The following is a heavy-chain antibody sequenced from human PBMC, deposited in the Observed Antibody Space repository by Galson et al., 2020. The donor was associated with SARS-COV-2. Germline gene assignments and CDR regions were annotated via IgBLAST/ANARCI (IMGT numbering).Heavy chain of an antibody. D-gene: IGHD3-10*01. CDR3: ARDRGSGSYYSLTYYYYGMDV. CDR2: ISSSSSYI. Sequence: GESLKISCAASGFTFSSYSMNWVRQAPGKGLEWVSSISSSSSYIYYADSVKGRFTISRDNAKNSLYLQMTSLRAEDTAVYYCARDRGSGSYYSLTYYYYGMDVWGQGTTVTVSS. CDR1: GFTFSSYS. V-gene: IGHV3-21*01. J-gene: IGHJ6*02.